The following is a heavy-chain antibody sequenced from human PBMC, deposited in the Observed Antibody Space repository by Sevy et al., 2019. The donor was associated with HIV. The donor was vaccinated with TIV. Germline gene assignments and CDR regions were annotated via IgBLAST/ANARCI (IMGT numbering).Heavy chain of an antibody. CDR3: ARDPTIYASGWYYFDY. D-gene: IGHD6-19*01. CDR1: GFTFRNYA. J-gene: IGHJ4*02. CDR2: ISHDGSHK. V-gene: IGHV3-30*04. Sequence: GGSLRLSCAASGFTFRNYAIHWVRQAPGKGLEWVAVISHDGSHKYSADSVKGRFTISRDNSKNTLYLQMNSLRAEDTGMYYCARDPTIYASGWYYFDYWGQGTLVTVSS.